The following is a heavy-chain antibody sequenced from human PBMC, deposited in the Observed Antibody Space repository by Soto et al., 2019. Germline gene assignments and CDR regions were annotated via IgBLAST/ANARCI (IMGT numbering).Heavy chain of an antibody. CDR2: IFPRVFDV. V-gene: IGHV5-51*01. Sequence: GESLKISCQPSGYNFTNYWIGWVPQIPRGGLAWLGLIFPRVFDVRYSPSFEGQATISPDRYTATAFLQSRSLKASASALYYCARLVSLLQAIDSWDQGTPVTVS. CDR1: GYNFTNYW. J-gene: IGHJ5*01. CDR3: ARLVSLLQAIDS. D-gene: IGHD2-15*01.